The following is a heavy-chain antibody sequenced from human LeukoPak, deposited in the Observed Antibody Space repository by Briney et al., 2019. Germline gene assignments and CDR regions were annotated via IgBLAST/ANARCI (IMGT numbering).Heavy chain of an antibody. CDR2: INPNSGGT. D-gene: IGHD3-22*01. J-gene: IGHJ3*02. Sequence: GASVKVSCKASGYTFTGYYMHWVRQAPGQGLEWMGWINPNSGGTNYAQKFQGRVTMTRDTSISTAYMELSRLRSDDTAVYYCARAYTMIVRFGSLDAFDIWGQGTMVTVSS. CDR1: GYTFTGYY. V-gene: IGHV1-2*02. CDR3: ARAYTMIVRFGSLDAFDI.